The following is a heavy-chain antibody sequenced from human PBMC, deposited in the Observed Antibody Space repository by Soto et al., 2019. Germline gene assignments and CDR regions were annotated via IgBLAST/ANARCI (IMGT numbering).Heavy chain of an antibody. D-gene: IGHD2-15*01. Sequence: QITLKESGPPLVKPTQTLTLTCTFSGFSLSTSGVGVAWIRQPPGKALEWLALIYWDDDKRYRPSLESRLTMTTETAKIQVVLTMTNMDSVDTATYYCAYLPCSGGSCYWFSFSGMDVWGQGTTVTVSS. J-gene: IGHJ6*02. V-gene: IGHV2-5*02. CDR2: IYWDDDK. CDR3: AYLPCSGGSCYWFSFSGMDV. CDR1: GFSLSTSGVG.